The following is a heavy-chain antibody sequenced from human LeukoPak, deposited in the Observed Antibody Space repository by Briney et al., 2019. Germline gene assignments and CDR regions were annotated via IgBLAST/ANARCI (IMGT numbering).Heavy chain of an antibody. CDR2: IYTSGST. J-gene: IGHJ4*02. D-gene: IGHD5-18*01. CDR1: GGSISSYY. Sequence: SETLSLTRTVSGGSISSYYWNWIRQPAGKGLEWIGRIYTSGSTSYNSSLKSRVTMSVDTSKNQFSLRLSSVTAADTAVYYCARDVGGYNYGNSLDYWGQGTLVSVSS. CDR3: ARDVGGYNYGNSLDY. V-gene: IGHV4-4*07.